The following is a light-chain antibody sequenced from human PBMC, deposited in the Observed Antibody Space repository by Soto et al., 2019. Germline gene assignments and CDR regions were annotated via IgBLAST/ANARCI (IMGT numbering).Light chain of an antibody. J-gene: IGLJ1*01. V-gene: IGLV2-14*01. CDR1: SSDIGTYDY. CDR2: EVS. CDR3: SSYSRSSFYV. Sequence: QSVLTQPPSASGSPGQSVTISCTGTSSDIGTYDYVSWYQQHPGKAPKLMIYEVSNRPSGVSNRFSGSKSGNTASLTISGLQAEDEADYYCSSYSRSSFYVFGTGTKVTVL.